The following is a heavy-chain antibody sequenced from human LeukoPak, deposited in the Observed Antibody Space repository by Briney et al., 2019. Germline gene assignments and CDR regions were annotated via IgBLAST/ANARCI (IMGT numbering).Heavy chain of an antibody. D-gene: IGHD5-18*01. J-gene: IGHJ4*02. CDR3: ARGGGYSYGSFDY. CDR2: IGSSGSYI. Sequence: GGSLRLSCEVSGFTFSSYHMNWVRQAPGKGLEWVSSIGSSGSYIYYADSLTGRFTISRDNAKNSLYLQMNSLRAEDTAMYYCARGGGYSYGSFDYWGQGTLVTVSS. CDR1: GFTFSSYH. V-gene: IGHV3-21*01.